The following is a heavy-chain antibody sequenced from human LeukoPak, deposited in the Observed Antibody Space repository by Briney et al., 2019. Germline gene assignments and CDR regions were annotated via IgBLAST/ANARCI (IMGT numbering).Heavy chain of an antibody. CDR2: ISAYNSNT. D-gene: IGHD3-22*01. CDR1: GYTFTSYG. V-gene: IGHV1-18*01. J-gene: IGHJ4*02. CDR3: ARAFQKYYYDSSGYYDI. Sequence: ASVKVSCKASGYTFTSYGISWVRQAPGQGLEWMGWISAYNSNTNYAQKLQGRVTMTTDTSTSTAYMELRSLRSDDTAVYYCARAFQKYYYDSSGYYDIWGQGTLVTVSS.